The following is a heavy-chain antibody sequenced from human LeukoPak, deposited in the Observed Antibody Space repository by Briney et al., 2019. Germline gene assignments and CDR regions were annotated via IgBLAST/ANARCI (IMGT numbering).Heavy chain of an antibody. CDR1: GFTFSDYY. V-gene: IGHV3-11*04. D-gene: IGHD3-10*01. CDR3: ARGQSTMVRGVIYYYGMDV. CDR2: ISGSGSTI. Sequence: PGGSLRLSCAASGFTFSDYYMSWIRQAPGKGLEWVSYISGSGSTIYYADSVKGRFTISRDNVKNSLYLQMNSLRAEDTAVYYCARGQSTMVRGVIYYYGMDVWGQGTTVTVSS. J-gene: IGHJ6*02.